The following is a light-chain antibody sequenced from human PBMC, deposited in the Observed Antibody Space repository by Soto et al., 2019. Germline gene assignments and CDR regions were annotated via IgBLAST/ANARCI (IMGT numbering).Light chain of an antibody. Sequence: QSVLTQPPSASGSPGQSVTISCTGTSSDIGGYQYVSWYQQHPGKAPKLLIYAVTKRPSGVPDRFSGSKSGNTASLTVSRLQAEDEADYYCSSYAVSSIRLFGGGTKLTVL. CDR1: SSDIGGYQY. J-gene: IGLJ3*02. CDR3: SSYAVSSIRL. CDR2: AVT. V-gene: IGLV2-8*01.